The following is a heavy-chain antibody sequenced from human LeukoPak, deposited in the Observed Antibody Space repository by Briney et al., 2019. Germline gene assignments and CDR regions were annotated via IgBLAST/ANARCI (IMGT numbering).Heavy chain of an antibody. D-gene: IGHD3-9*01. J-gene: IGHJ5*02. CDR2: ISGSGGST. V-gene: IGHV3-23*01. Sequence: GGSLRLSCAASGFTFSSYAMSWVRQAPGKGLEWASAISGSGGSTYYADSVKGRFTISRDNSKNTLYLQMNSLRAEDTAVYYCAKETKGYDILTGYSSRWFDPWGQGTLVTVSS. CDR3: AKETKGYDILTGYSSRWFDP. CDR1: GFTFSSYA.